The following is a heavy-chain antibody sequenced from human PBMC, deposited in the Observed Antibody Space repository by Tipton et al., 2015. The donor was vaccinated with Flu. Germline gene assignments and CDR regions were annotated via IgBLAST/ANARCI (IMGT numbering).Heavy chain of an antibody. V-gene: IGHV4-38-2*01. Sequence: TLSLTCSVSGYSIRSAYYWGWVRRPPGKGLEWIGTIYHSGTTYYNPSLKSRLTISVDTWKTQFSLKLGSVTAADTAVYYCARLTYYYGSGTSDCWGQGTLLTVSS. CDR2: IYHSGTT. CDR3: ARLTYYYGSGTSDC. D-gene: IGHD3-10*01. J-gene: IGHJ4*02. CDR1: GYSIRSAYY.